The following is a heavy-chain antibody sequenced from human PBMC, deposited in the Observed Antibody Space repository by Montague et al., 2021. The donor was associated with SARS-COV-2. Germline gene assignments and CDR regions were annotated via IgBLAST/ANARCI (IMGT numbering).Heavy chain of an antibody. Sequence: SLRLSCAVSGFGFSRYWMTWVRQAPGKGLEWMAHINQDGGEKYYVDSVKGRFTVSRDNAKNSLCLQLNSLRDEDTAVYYCATFKYCTTSTCAVEPYYYYYSGMDVWGQGTTVTVSS. CDR1: GFGFSRYW. V-gene: IGHV3-7*01. CDR3: ATFKYCTTSTCAVEPYYYYYSGMDV. J-gene: IGHJ6*02. D-gene: IGHD2-8*01. CDR2: INQDGGEK.